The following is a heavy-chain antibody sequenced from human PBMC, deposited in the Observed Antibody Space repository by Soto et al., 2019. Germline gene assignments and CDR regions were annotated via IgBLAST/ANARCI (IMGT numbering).Heavy chain of an antibody. CDR1: RGSFNAYS. Sequence: PSETLSLTCAVHRGSFNAYSWTWIRQPPGKGLEWIGEIDHSGSTTYNPSLKSRNIMSVDTSKNQFSLNVSSMTAADTAVYYCARGLRYSGMDVWGQGTTVTVSS. V-gene: IGHV4-34*01. J-gene: IGHJ6*02. CDR3: ARGLRYSGMDV. CDR2: IDHSGST.